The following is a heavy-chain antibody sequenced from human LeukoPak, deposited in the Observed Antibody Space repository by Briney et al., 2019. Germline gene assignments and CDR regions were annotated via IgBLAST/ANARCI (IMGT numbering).Heavy chain of an antibody. Sequence: GGSLRLSCAASGFTFSNYWMHWVRQAPGTGLVWVSRINSDGSTTGYADSVKGRFTISRDNARNTLYLQMNSLRAEDTAVYYCARDQNYYYYGMDVWGQGTTVTVSS. CDR3: ARDQNYYYYGMDV. CDR2: INSDGSTT. V-gene: IGHV3-74*01. CDR1: GFTFSNYW. J-gene: IGHJ6*02.